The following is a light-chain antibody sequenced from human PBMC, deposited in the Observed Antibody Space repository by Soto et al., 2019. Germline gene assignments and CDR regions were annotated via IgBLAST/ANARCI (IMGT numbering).Light chain of an antibody. J-gene: IGLJ2*01. Sequence: QSALTQPPSASGSPGQSVTISCTGTSSDVGSYNYVSWYQQHPGKAPKLMIYEVSKRPSGVPDRFSGSKSGTTASLTVSGLQAEDEADYYCSSYAGNNNFGLVFGGGTKVTVL. CDR2: EVS. CDR1: SSDVGSYNY. V-gene: IGLV2-8*01. CDR3: SSYAGNNNFGLV.